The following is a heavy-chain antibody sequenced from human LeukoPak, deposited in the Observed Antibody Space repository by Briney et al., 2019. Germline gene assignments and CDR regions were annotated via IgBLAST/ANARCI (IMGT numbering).Heavy chain of an antibody. V-gene: IGHV4-39*07. J-gene: IGHJ6*03. Sequence: SETLSLTCTVSGGSISSSDYYWGWIRQPPGKGLEWIGSIYYSGGTYYNPSLKSRVTISVDMSKNQFSLKLSSVTAADTAVYYCARNYYYYYYMDVWGKGTTVTVSS. CDR2: IYYSGGT. CDR3: ARNYYYYYYMDV. CDR1: GGSISSSDYY.